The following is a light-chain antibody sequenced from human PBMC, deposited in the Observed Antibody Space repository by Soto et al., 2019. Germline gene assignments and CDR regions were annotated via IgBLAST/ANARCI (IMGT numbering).Light chain of an antibody. V-gene: IGLV7-46*01. J-gene: IGLJ2*01. CDR3: LLYYNDGRPV. CDR1: TGAVTSGHY. Sequence: QAVVTQEPSLTVSPGGTVTLTCDSTTGAVTSGHYPYWFQRKPGQAPRPLIYDTTNKHSWTPARFSGSLLGGKAALTLSGAQPEDEADYYCLLYYNDGRPVFGGGTKLTVL. CDR2: DTT.